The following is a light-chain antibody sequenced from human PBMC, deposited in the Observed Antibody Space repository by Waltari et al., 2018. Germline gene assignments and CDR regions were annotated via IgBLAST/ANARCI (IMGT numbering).Light chain of an antibody. CDR3: QSYDSSLSDSV. CDR2: GNS. V-gene: IGLV1-40*01. J-gene: IGLJ2*01. Sequence: HLLPGPAPKLLICGNSNRPSGVPDRFSGSKSGTSASLAITGLQAEDEADYYCQSYDSSLSDSVFGGGTKLTVL.